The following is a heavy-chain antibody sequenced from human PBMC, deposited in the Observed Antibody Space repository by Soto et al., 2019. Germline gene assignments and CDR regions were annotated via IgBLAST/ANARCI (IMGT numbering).Heavy chain of an antibody. CDR1: GFIVRNNY. Sequence: PGGSLRLSCAASGFIVRNNYMIWVRQAPGKGLEWVSLIYSGGSTYYSDSVKGRFTISRDNSKNTLYLQMNSLRVEDTAVYYCARDAGDGYNTIDYWGQGTLVTVSS. CDR2: IYSGGST. V-gene: IGHV3-66*01. J-gene: IGHJ4*02. CDR3: ARDAGDGYNTIDY. D-gene: IGHD5-12*01.